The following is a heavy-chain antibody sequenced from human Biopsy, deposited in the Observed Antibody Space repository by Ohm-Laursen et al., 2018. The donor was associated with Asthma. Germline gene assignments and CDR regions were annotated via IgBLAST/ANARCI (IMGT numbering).Heavy chain of an antibody. CDR3: ARDSYSSGLYDDFES. Sequence: SLRLSCSASGFTFSDYYMSWIRQAPGKGLEWISYINGKSNSIEYADSVKGRFTISRDNAKNSLYLQMNSLRAEDTAVYYCARDSYSSGLYDDFESWGQGILVTVSS. CDR2: INGKSNSI. CDR1: GFTFSDYY. V-gene: IGHV3-11*01. D-gene: IGHD6-19*01. J-gene: IGHJ4*02.